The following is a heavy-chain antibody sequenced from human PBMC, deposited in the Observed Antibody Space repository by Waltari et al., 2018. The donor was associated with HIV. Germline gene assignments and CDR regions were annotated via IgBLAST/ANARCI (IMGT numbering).Heavy chain of an antibody. Sequence: QVQLQESGPGLVKPSETLSLTCTVSGGSISSYYWSWIRQPAGKGLEWIGRIYTSGSTNYNPSLKSRVTMSVDTSKNQFSLKLSSVTAADTAVYYCAARRIFGVVITDYYYGMDVWGQGTTVTVSS. D-gene: IGHD3-3*01. CDR1: GGSISSYY. J-gene: IGHJ6*02. CDR2: IYTSGST. CDR3: AARRIFGVVITDYYYGMDV. V-gene: IGHV4-4*07.